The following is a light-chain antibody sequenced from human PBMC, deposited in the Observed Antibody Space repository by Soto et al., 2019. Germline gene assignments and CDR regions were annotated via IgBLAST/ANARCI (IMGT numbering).Light chain of an antibody. CDR2: DVT. Sequence: QTVVTQPASVSGSPGQSITISCTGTSSDVGGYDYVSWYQQHPGKAPKLMIYDVTNRPSGVSNRFSGSKSGNTASLTISGLQAEDEADYYCSSYTTTDTSVVFGGGTKLTVL. CDR3: SSYTTTDTSVV. V-gene: IGLV2-14*01. J-gene: IGLJ2*01. CDR1: SSDVGGYDY.